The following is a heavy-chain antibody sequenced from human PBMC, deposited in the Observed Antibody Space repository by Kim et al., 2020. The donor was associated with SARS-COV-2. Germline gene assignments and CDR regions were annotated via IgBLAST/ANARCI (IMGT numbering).Heavy chain of an antibody. D-gene: IGHD3-3*01. V-gene: IGHV5-10-1*01. CDR2: IDPSDSYT. Sequence: GESLKISCKGSGYSVTSYWISWVRQMPGKGLEWMGRIDPSDSYTNYSPSFQGHVTISADKSISTAYLQWSSLKASDTAMYYCARGRGLETLGFSFDYWGQGTLVTVSS. CDR1: GYSVTSYW. CDR3: ARGRGLETLGFSFDY. J-gene: IGHJ4*02.